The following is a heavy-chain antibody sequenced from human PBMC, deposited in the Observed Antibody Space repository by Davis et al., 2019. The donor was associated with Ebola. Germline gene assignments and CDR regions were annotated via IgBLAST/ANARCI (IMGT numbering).Heavy chain of an antibody. CDR3: ARDKGIVGATELFDY. D-gene: IGHD1-26*01. V-gene: IGHV3-7*01. CDR1: GFTFSNYA. CDR2: IKQDGSEK. J-gene: IGHJ4*02. Sequence: GGSLRLSCAASGFTFSNYAMAWVRQAPGKGLEWVANIKQDGSEKYYVDSVKGRFTISRDNAKNSLYLQMNSLRAEDTAVYYCARDKGIVGATELFDYWGQGTLVTASS.